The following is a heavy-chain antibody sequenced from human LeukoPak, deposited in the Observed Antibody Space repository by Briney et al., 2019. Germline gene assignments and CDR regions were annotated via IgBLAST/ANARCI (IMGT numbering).Heavy chain of an antibody. CDR2: INHSGST. CDR1: GGSISSSSYY. Sequence: SETLSLTCTVSGGSISSSSYYWGWIRQPPGKGLEWIGEINHSGSTNYNPSLKSRVTIPVDTSKNQFSLKLSSVTAADTAVYYCASSGHYSSFGYWGQGTLVTVSS. CDR3: ASSGHYSSFGY. D-gene: IGHD6-13*01. J-gene: IGHJ4*02. V-gene: IGHV4-39*01.